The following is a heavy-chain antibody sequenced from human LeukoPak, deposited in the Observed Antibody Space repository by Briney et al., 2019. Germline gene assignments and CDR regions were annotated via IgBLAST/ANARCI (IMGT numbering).Heavy chain of an antibody. Sequence: PGGSLRLSCAASGLTFSSHAMSWVRQAPGKGLEWVSRISGSEDSTDYADSVKGRFTISRDNSKNTVYLQMNSLGVEDTAVYYCAMSGVRGVTPDAFDIWGQGTMVTVSS. V-gene: IGHV3-23*01. CDR3: AMSGVRGVTPDAFDI. CDR2: ISGSEDST. J-gene: IGHJ3*02. CDR1: GLTFSSHA. D-gene: IGHD3-10*01.